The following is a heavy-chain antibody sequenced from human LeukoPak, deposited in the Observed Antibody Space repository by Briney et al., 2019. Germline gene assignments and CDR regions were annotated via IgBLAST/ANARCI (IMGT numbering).Heavy chain of an antibody. D-gene: IGHD4-11*01. CDR3: AMTRGH. Sequence: PGGSLRLSCAASGFTFSSYSMNWVRQAPGKGLECISYISESGSAIYYADSVKGRFTISRDNAKNSLSLQMNSVRDEDTSVYYCAMTRGHWGQGTLVTVSS. CDR1: GFTFSSYS. V-gene: IGHV3-48*02. CDR2: ISESGSAI. J-gene: IGHJ4*02.